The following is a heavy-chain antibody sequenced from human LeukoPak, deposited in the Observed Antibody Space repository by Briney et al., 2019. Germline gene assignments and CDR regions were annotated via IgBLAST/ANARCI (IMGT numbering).Heavy chain of an antibody. CDR2: ISGSGGST. V-gene: IGHV3-23*01. J-gene: IGHJ4*02. CDR3: AKDYYFDS. Sequence: PGGSLRLSCTASGFTFGDYAMSWFRQAPGKGLEWVSAISGSGGSTYYADSVKGRFTISRDNSKNRLYLQMNSLRAEDTAVYYRAKDYYFDSWGQGTLVTVSS. CDR1: GFTFGDYA.